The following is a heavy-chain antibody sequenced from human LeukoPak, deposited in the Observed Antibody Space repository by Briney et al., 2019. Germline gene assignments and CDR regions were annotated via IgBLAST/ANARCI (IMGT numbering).Heavy chain of an antibody. CDR1: GFTFSSYA. J-gene: IGHJ4*02. D-gene: IGHD3-3*01. CDR3: AKDHYDFWSGYYKAQYFDY. CDR2: ISGSGGST. Sequence: GGSLRLSCAASGFTFSSYAMSWVRQAPGKGLEWVSAISGSGGSTYYADSVKGRFTISRDNSKNTLYLQTNSLRAEDTAVYYCAKDHYDFWSGYYKAQYFDYWGQGTLVTVSS. V-gene: IGHV3-23*01.